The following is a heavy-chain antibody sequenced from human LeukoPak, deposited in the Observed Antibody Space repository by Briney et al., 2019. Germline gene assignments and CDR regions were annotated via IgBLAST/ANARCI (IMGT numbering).Heavy chain of an antibody. D-gene: IGHD3-9*01. CDR2: IYYSGST. Sequence: SETLSLTCTVSGGSITTYYWNWIRQSPGKGLEWIGYIYYSGSTNYNPSLKSRVTISVDTSKNQFSLKLSSVTAADTAVYYCARGRFDILTGYYLDYWGQGILVTVSS. CDR1: GGSITTYY. J-gene: IGHJ4*02. V-gene: IGHV4-59*01. CDR3: ARGRFDILTGYYLDY.